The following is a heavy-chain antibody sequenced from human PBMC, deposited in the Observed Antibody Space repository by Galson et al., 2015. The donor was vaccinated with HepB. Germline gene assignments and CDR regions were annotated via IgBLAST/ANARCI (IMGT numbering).Heavy chain of an antibody. CDR2: TYYRSKWII. V-gene: IGHV6-1*01. CDR1: GDSVSSNHAV. CDR3: AYGSDV. J-gene: IGHJ6*01. Sequence: CAISGDSVSSNHAVWNWIRQSPSRGLEWLGRTYYRSKWIIDYATSVKSRITISPDKSRNQFSLHLSSVTPEDTAVYYCAYGSDVWGQGTAVIVSS.